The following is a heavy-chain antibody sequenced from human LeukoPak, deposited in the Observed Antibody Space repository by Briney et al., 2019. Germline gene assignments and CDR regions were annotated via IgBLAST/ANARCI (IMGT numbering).Heavy chain of an antibody. CDR1: GFTFTTYA. V-gene: IGHV3-23*01. CDR2: ISSSGDNT. CDR3: AKDVGGGGGGMDA. Sequence: GWSLRLSCAASGFTFTTYAMNWVRQAPGNGLEWVTLISSSGDNTHYADSVKGRFTISRDNSKNTVSLQMNSLRGEDTAVYYCAKDVGGGGGGMDAWGQGTPVTVSS. J-gene: IGHJ6*02. D-gene: IGHD3-16*01.